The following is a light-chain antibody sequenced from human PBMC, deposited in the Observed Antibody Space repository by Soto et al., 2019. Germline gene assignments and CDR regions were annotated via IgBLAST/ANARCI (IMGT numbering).Light chain of an antibody. CDR1: QIVNNF. Sequence: DIQMTQSPSSLSASVGDRVTITCRATQIVNNFLNWYQQKPGKAPKLLIYASSSLQSGVPSRFTGRGSGTDFTRTISSMQPEDFATYYCQQSYSCPRTFGQGTKVEIK. V-gene: IGKV1-39*01. CDR2: ASS. J-gene: IGKJ1*01. CDR3: QQSYSCPRT.